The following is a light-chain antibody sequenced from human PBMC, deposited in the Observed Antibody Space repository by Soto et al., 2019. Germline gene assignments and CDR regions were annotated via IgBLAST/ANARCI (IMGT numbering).Light chain of an antibody. Sequence: QSALTQPASVSGSPGQSITISCTGTSSDVGGYNYVSWYQQHPGKAPKVMIYEVTNRPSGVSHRFSGPKSGNTASLTISGLQAEDEADYYCSSYTSSSTLYVFGTGTKVTVL. CDR2: EVT. J-gene: IGLJ1*01. CDR1: SSDVGGYNY. V-gene: IGLV2-14*01. CDR3: SSYTSSSTLYV.